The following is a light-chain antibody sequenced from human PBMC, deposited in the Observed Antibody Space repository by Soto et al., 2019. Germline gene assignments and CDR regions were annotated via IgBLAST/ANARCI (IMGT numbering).Light chain of an antibody. CDR1: QSVSSSY. V-gene: IGKV3-20*01. J-gene: IGKJ1*01. CDR2: GAS. Sequence: EIVLTQSPGTLSLSPGERATLSCRASQSVSSSYLAWYQQNPGQAPRLLIYGASSRDTGIPDRFSGSGSGTDFTLTISRLEPEDFAVDYCQQYGSSSWTFGQGPKVEIK. CDR3: QQYGSSSWT.